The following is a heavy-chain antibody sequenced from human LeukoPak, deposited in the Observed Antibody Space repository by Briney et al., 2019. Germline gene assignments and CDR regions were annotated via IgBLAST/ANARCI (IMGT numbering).Heavy chain of an antibody. V-gene: IGHV3-7*04. D-gene: IGHD3-10*01. CDR2: IKQDGSEK. J-gene: IGHJ4*02. CDR3: AGGISMVRGADY. Sequence: GGSLRLSCAASGFTFSTYWMTWVRQAPGKGLEWVASIKQDGSEKNYGDSVKGRFTISRDNAKNSLYLQMNTLSADDTAVYFCAGGISMVRGADYWGQGTLVTVSS. CDR1: GFTFSTYW.